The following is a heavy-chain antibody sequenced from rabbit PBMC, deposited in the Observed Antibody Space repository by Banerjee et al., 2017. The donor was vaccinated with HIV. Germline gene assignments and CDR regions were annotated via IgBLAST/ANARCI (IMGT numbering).Heavy chain of an antibody. CDR1: GFSFSSRDW. D-gene: IGHD6-1*01. CDR3: ASNYGYTNVGYSTFGGL. CDR2: IYTGSSGST. J-gene: IGHJ4*01. Sequence: QSLEESGGDLVKPGASLTLTCTASGFSFSSRDWICWVRQAPGKGLEWIACIYTGSSGSTYYASWAKGRFTISKTSSTTVTLQMTSLTAADTATYFCASNYGYTNVGYSTFGGLWGPGTLVTVS. V-gene: IGHV1S40*01.